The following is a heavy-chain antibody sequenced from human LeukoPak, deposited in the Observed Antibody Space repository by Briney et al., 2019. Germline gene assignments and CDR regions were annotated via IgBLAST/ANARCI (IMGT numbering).Heavy chain of an antibody. J-gene: IGHJ4*02. CDR2: IYHSGST. CDR1: GYSISSGYY. CDR3: VRVDNGGNYFDY. V-gene: IGHV4-38-2*02. Sequence: SETLSLTCTVPGYSISSGYYWGWIRQPPGEGLEWIGSIYHSGSTYYNPSLKSRLTISADTSKNQFSLRLSSVTAADTAVYYCVRVDNGGNYFDYWGQGTLVTVSS. D-gene: IGHD4-23*01.